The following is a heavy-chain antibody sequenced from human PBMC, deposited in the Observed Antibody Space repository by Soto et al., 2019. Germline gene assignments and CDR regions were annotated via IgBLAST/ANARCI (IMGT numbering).Heavy chain of an antibody. CDR3: ARTDGYDGYCSSTSGYPNYYYYGMDV. V-gene: IGHV1-69*01. D-gene: IGHD2-2*01. CDR2: IIPIFGTA. CDR1: GGTFSSYA. Sequence: QVQLVQSGAEVKKPGSSVKVSCKASGGTFSSYAISWVRQAPGQGLEWMGGIIPIFGTANYAQKFQGRVTITADESTSTAYMELSSLRSEDTAVYYCARTDGYDGYCSSTSGYPNYYYYGMDVWGQGTTVTVSS. J-gene: IGHJ6*02.